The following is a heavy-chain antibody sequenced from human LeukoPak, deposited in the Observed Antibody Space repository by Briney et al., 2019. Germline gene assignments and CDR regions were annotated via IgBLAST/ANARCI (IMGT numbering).Heavy chain of an antibody. D-gene: IGHD5-12*01. CDR1: GGSISSYY. Sequence: SETLSLTCTVSGGSISSYYWSWIRQPAGKGLEWIGRIYTSGSTNYNPSLKSRVTMSVDTSKNQFSLNLSSVSAADTAVYYCARIPLGYSGAYYFDYWGQGTLVTVSP. CDR3: ARIPLGYSGAYYFDY. J-gene: IGHJ4*02. V-gene: IGHV4-4*07. CDR2: IYTSGST.